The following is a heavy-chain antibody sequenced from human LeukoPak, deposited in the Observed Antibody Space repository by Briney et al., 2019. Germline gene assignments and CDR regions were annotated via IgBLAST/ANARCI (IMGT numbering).Heavy chain of an antibody. CDR3: ARDPYYDILTGHGGYYGMDV. J-gene: IGHJ6*02. CDR1: GFTFSSYS. V-gene: IGHV3-21*01. Sequence: GGSLRLSCAASGFTFSSYSMNWVRQAPGKGLEWVSSISSSSSYIYYADSVKGRFTISRDNAKNSLYLHMNSLRAEDTAVYYCARDPYYDILTGHGGYYGMDVWGQGTTVTVSS. D-gene: IGHD3-9*01. CDR2: ISSSSSYI.